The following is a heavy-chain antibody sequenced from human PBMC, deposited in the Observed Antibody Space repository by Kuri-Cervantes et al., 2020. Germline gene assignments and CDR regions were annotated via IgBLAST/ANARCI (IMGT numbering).Heavy chain of an antibody. Sequence: SVKVSCKASGGTFSSYAISWVRQAPGQGREWMGGIIPIFGTANYAQKFQGRVTITADESTSTAYMELSSLRSEDTAVYYCARGLILGGGETYESAFDIWGQGTMVTVSS. CDR3: ARGLILGGGETYESAFDI. J-gene: IGHJ3*02. D-gene: IGHD2-21*01. V-gene: IGHV1-69*13. CDR1: GGTFSSYA. CDR2: IIPIFGTA.